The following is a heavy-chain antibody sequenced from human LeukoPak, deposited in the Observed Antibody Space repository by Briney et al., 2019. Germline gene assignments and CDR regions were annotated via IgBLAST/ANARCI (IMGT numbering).Heavy chain of an antibody. V-gene: IGHV4-59*12. D-gene: IGHD3-3*01. CDR1: GGSISSYY. J-gene: IGHJ2*01. CDR3: ARGYGFWSGYPLIDL. Sequence: SETLSLTCTVSGGSISSYYWSWIRQPPGKGLEWIGYIYYSGSTNYNPSLKSRVTISVDTSKNQFSLKLSSVTAADTAVYYCARGYGFWSGYPLIDLWGRGTLVTVSS. CDR2: IYYSGST.